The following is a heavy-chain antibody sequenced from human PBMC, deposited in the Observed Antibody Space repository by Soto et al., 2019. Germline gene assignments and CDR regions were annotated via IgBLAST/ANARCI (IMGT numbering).Heavy chain of an antibody. CDR1: CYTFSSYC. CDR2: ISAYNGNT. D-gene: IGHD1-7*01. CDR3: ARDPLYITGTMKRFDP. J-gene: IGHJ5*02. V-gene: IGHV1-18*01. Sequence: GAPVKVSCKASCYTFSSYCIRWVRQAPGQGLEWMGWISAYNGNTNYAQKLQGRVTMTTDTSTSTAYMELRSLRSDDTAVYYCARDPLYITGTMKRFDPWGQGTLVTVSS.